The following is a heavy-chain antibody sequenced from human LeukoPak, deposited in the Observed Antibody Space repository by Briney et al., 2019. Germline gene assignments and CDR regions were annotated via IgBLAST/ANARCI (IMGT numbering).Heavy chain of an antibody. CDR1: GDTFSSYT. CDR2: IIPILGIG. J-gene: IGHJ6*02. CDR3: ARDRVGADYGMDV. V-gene: IGHV1-69*04. D-gene: IGHD1-26*01. Sequence: ASVKVSCKASGDTFSSYTISWVRQAPGQGLEWMGRIIPILGIGNYAQKFQGRVTITADKSTSTAYMELSSLRSEDTAVYYCARDRVGADYGMDVWGQGTTVTVSS.